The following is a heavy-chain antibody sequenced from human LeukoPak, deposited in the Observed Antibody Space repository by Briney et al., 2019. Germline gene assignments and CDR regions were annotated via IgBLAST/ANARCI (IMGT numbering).Heavy chain of an antibody. CDR2: IWYDGSNK. CDR3: ATVRLNGSGNYYSDY. D-gene: IGHD3-10*01. Sequence: GGSLRLSCAASGFTFRNYGMNWVRQAPGKGLEWVAIIWYDGSNKYYADSVKGRFTISRDNSKNTLYLQMNSLRAEDTAVYHCATVRLNGSGNYYSDYWGQGTLVTVSS. CDR1: GFTFRNYG. V-gene: IGHV3-33*01. J-gene: IGHJ4*02.